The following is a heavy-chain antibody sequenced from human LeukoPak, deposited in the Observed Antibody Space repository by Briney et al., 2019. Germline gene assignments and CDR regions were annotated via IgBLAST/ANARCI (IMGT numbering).Heavy chain of an antibody. J-gene: IGHJ3*02. CDR1: GGAITSSNW. Sequence: SETLSLTCAVSGGAITSSNWWNWVRQPPGKGPEWSGEIYHSGSTNYNPSLKSRVPISVDNSKNQFSLKLSSVTAADTAVYYCARVGDSSGYYKGFDIWGQGTMVTVSS. V-gene: IGHV4-4*02. CDR3: ARVGDSSGYYKGFDI. D-gene: IGHD3-22*01. CDR2: IYHSGST.